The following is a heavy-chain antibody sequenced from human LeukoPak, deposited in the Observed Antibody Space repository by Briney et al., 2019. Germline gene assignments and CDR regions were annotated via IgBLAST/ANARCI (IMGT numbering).Heavy chain of an antibody. CDR3: ARRLGLGYGDYESAFDI. D-gene: IGHD4-17*01. CDR2: IIPIFGTA. J-gene: IGHJ3*02. V-gene: IGHV1-69*05. CDR1: GGTFSSYA. Sequence: SVKVSCKAAGGTFSSYAISWVRQAPGQGLEWMGRIIPIFGTANYAQKFQGRVTITTDESTSTAYMELSSLRSEDTAVYYCARRLGLGYGDYESAFDIWGQGTMVTVSS.